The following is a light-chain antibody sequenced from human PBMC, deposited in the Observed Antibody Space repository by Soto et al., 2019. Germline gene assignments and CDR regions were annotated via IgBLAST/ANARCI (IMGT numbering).Light chain of an antibody. CDR3: QQSYSTLRT. CDR2: AAS. J-gene: IGKJ1*01. V-gene: IGKV1-39*01. CDR1: QSISSY. Sequence: DIQMTQPPSSLSASVGDRVTITCRASQSISSYLNWYQQKPGKAPKLLIYAASSLQSGVPSRFSGSGSGTDFTLTISSLQPEDFATYYCQQSYSTLRTFGQGTKVEIK.